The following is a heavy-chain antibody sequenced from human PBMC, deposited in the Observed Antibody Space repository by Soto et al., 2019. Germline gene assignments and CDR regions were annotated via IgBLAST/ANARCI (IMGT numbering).Heavy chain of an antibody. Sequence: EMRLLESGGGLVQPGGSLRVSCVASGFPFSSFSMSWVRQAPGKGLEWVSSVGGSGFSRYYADSVKGRFTISRDNSKSTLYLEMNSLRGEDTAVYFCMKGSGPSGSYGYFDSWGQGTLVTVSS. CDR2: VGGSGFSR. J-gene: IGHJ4*02. V-gene: IGHV3-23*01. CDR3: MKGSGPSGSYGYFDS. CDR1: GFPFSSFS. D-gene: IGHD6-19*01.